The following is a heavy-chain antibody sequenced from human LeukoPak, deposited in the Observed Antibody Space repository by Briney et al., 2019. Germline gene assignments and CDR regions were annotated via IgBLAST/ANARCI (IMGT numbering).Heavy chain of an antibody. J-gene: IGHJ5*02. CDR1: GYTFTSYD. CDR2: MNPNSGNT. V-gene: IGHV1-8*01. CDR3: ARALVPAAQRLSS. D-gene: IGHD2-2*01. Sequence: GASVKVSCKASGYTFTSYDINWVRQATGQGLEWMGWMNPNSGNTGYAQKFQGRVTMTRNTSISTAYMEVTRLTSDDTAVYYCARALVPAAQRLSSWGQGTLVTVSS.